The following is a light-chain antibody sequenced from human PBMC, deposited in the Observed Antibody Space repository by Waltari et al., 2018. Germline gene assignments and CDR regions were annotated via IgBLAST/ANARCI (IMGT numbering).Light chain of an antibody. J-gene: IGKJ2*01. Sequence: DIQMTQSTSTLSAPVGDRVTITCRARQTINGLLAWYQQKPGQAPKLLIYKASNLESGVPSRFSGTGSGTEFTLTISSLQPADFATYSCQQYHTYYTFGQGTKLELK. CDR2: KAS. CDR3: QQYHTYYT. CDR1: QTINGL. V-gene: IGKV1-5*03.